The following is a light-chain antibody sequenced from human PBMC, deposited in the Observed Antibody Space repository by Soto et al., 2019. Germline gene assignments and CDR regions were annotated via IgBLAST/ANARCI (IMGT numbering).Light chain of an antibody. Sequence: ALTQPASVSGSPGQSITISCTGTSSDVGGYKYVSWYQQHPGKAPKLMIYEVSNRPSGVSNRFSGSKSGNTASLTISGLQAEDEADYYCSSYTSSSTPYVFGTGTKVTVL. V-gene: IGLV2-14*01. J-gene: IGLJ1*01. CDR2: EVS. CDR1: SSDVGGYKY. CDR3: SSYTSSSTPYV.